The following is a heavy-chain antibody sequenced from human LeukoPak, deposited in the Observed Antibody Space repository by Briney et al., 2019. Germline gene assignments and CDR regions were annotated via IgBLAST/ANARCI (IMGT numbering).Heavy chain of an antibody. CDR1: GYTFTSYD. CDR2: MNPNSGNT. CDR3: ARRRIAAAGKLNFDY. J-gene: IGHJ4*02. D-gene: IGHD6-13*01. Sequence: ASVKASCKASGYTFTSYDINWVRQATGQGLEWMGWMNPNSGNTGYAQKFQGRVTMTRNTSISTAYMELSSLRSEDTAVYYCARRRIAAAGKLNFDYWGQGTLVTVSS. V-gene: IGHV1-8*01.